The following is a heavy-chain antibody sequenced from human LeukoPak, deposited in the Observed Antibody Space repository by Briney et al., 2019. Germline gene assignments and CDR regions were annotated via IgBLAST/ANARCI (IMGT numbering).Heavy chain of an antibody. V-gene: IGHV3-30*18. D-gene: IGHD3-9*01. CDR3: AKDRLQYFDGRTPVY. CDR1: GFTFSIYG. Sequence: GGSLRLSCAASGFTFSIYGMHWVRQAPGKGLEWVAVISYDGSNKYYADSVKGRFTISGDNSENTLYLQMNSLRAEDMAVYYCAKDRLQYFDGRTPVYWGQGTLVTVSS. CDR2: ISYDGSNK. J-gene: IGHJ4*02.